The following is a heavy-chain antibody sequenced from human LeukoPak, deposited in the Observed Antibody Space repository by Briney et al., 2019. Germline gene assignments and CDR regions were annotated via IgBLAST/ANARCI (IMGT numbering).Heavy chain of an antibody. J-gene: IGHJ5*02. V-gene: IGHV1-2*02. CDR3: ARSLIIPTAVTNWLDP. D-gene: IGHD6-13*01. CDR2: IIPNTGGT. Sequence: ASVKVSCKASGYTFTGYYIHWVRQAPGQGLEWMGWIIPNTGGTNYAQKFQGRVTMTRDTSISTAHMELTNLGSDDTAVYFCARSLIIPTAVTNWLDPWGPGTLVTVSS. CDR1: GYTFTGYY.